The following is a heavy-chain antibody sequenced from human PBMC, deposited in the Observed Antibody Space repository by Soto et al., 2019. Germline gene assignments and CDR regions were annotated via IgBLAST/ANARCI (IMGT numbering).Heavy chain of an antibody. CDR2: IDPSDSYT. CDR1: GYSFTSYW. CDR3: ARHGVYSLDLTGGMDF. J-gene: IGHJ6*02. Sequence: LGASLKISCKGSGYSFTSYWISWVRQMPGKGLEWMGRIDPSDSYTNYSPSFQGHVTSSADKSISTAYLQWSSLKASDTAMYYCARHGVYSLDLTGGMDFWGQGTTVTVSS. D-gene: IGHD2-8*01. V-gene: IGHV5-10-1*01.